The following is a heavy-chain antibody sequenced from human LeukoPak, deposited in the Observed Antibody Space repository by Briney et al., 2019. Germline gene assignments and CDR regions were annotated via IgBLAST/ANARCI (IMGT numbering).Heavy chain of an antibody. V-gene: IGHV3-21*01. CDR2: ISSSSSYI. Sequence: GGSLRLSCAASGFTFSSYSINWVRQAPGKGLEWVSPISSSSSYIYYADSVKGRFTISRDNAKNSLYLQMNSLRAEDTAVYYCARLNIITAYYFDYWGQGTLVTVSS. J-gene: IGHJ4*02. CDR1: GFTFSSYS. CDR3: ARLNIITAYYFDY. D-gene: IGHD2/OR15-2a*01.